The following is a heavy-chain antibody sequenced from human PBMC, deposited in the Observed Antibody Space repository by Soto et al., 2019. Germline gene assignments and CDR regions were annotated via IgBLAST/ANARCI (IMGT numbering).Heavy chain of an antibody. CDR1: GFTFGNYA. V-gene: IGHV3-23*01. D-gene: IGHD7-27*01. CDR2: ISDSGGST. J-gene: IGHJ4*02. Sequence: GGSLRLSCAASGFTFGNYAMTWVRQAPGKGLEWVSTISDSGGSTYYADAVKGRFTISRDNSMGTLYLQMKSLRVEDTAIYYCAKEVSLGSTVDLGYWGQGALVTVSS. CDR3: AKEVSLGSTVDLGY.